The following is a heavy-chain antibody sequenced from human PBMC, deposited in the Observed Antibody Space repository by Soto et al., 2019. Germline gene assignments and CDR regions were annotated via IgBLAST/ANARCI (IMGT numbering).Heavy chain of an antibody. Sequence: VKGSRKAAGYSITSYGISWVRKTPGQGLEWMGWISAYNGNTNYAQKLQGRVTMTTDTSTSTAYMELRSLRSDDTAVYYCARDVYGDYYYYMDVWGKGTMVTVSS. CDR2: ISAYNGNT. J-gene: IGHJ6*03. D-gene: IGHD4-17*01. V-gene: IGHV1-18*01. CDR3: ARDVYGDYYYYMDV. CDR1: GYSITSYG.